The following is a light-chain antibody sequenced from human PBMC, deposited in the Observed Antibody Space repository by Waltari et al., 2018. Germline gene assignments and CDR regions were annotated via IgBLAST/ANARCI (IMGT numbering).Light chain of an antibody. CDR2: EDT. J-gene: IGLJ1*01. V-gene: IGLV3-10*01. Sequence: SYELTQTPSVSVSPGQTARITCSGPELPRKYAYWFQQKSGTAPRLVIYEDTKRPSGIPERFSGSSSGTVATLTITGAQVDDEADYYCYSSDSTGLRVFGGGTTVVVL. CDR1: ELPRKY. CDR3: YSSDSTGLRV.